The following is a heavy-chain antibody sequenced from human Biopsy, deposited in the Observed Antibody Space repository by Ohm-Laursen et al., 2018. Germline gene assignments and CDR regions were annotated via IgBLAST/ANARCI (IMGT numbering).Heavy chain of an antibody. CDR1: GGTFSNYA. D-gene: IGHD3-3*01. J-gene: IGHJ4*02. V-gene: IGHV1-69*10. Sequence: ASVKVSCKASGGTFSNYAISWVRQAPGEGLEWMGGIIAVSGLVNYAPKFQGRVSITADKSTTTAYMELSNLKSEDSAVYYCATPFQYYDSWGGYPPFDHWGQGTLVTVSS. CDR3: ATPFQYYDSWGGYPPFDH. CDR2: IIAVSGLV.